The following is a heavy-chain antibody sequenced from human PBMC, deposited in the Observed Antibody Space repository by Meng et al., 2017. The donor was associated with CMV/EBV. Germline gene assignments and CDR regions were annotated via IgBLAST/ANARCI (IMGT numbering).Heavy chain of an antibody. CDR3: ARDLGGGGVIGY. V-gene: IGHV4-30-4*08. D-gene: IGHD3-16*01. CDR2: IYYSGST. Sequence: QVQLQESGPGLVKPSQTRSLTCTVSGGSISSGDYYWSWIRQPPGKGLEWIGYIYYSGSTYFNPSLKSRVTISVDTSKNQFSLKLSSVTAADTAVYYCARDLGGGGVIGYWGQGTLVTSPQ. J-gene: IGHJ4*02. CDR1: GGSISSGDYY.